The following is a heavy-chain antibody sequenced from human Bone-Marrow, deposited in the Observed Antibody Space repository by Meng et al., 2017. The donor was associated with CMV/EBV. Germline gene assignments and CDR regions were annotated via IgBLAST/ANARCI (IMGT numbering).Heavy chain of an antibody. D-gene: IGHD1-26*01. Sequence: SETLSLTRTVSGGSISSRSYYWGWIRQPPGKGLEWIGSIYYSGSTYYNPSLKSRVTISVDTSKNQFSLKLSSVTAADPAVYYCARPGLFRGSSPYYDYYGMDVWGQGTTVTVSS. J-gene: IGHJ6*02. CDR1: GGSISSRSYY. V-gene: IGHV4-39*01. CDR2: IYYSGST. CDR3: ARPGLFRGSSPYYDYYGMDV.